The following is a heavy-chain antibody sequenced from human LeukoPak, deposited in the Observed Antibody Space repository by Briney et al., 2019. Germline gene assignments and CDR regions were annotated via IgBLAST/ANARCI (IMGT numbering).Heavy chain of an antibody. Sequence: PSETLSLTCTVSGGSISSYYWSWIRQPPGKGLEWIGRIYTSGSTNYNPSLKSRVTISVDTSKNQFSLKLSSVTAADTAVYYCARVNRFLEWSNDYWGQGTLVTVSS. J-gene: IGHJ4*02. D-gene: IGHD3-3*01. V-gene: IGHV4-4*08. CDR2: IYTSGST. CDR3: ARVNRFLEWSNDY. CDR1: GGSISSYY.